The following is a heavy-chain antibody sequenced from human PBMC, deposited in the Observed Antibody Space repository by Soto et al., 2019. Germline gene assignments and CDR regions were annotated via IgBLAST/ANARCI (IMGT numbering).Heavy chain of an antibody. CDR3: ARVVSPPVNWGLYGMDV. V-gene: IGHV3-21*01. J-gene: IGHJ6*02. CDR2: ISSSSSYI. Sequence: EVQLVESGGGLVKPGGSLRLSCAASGFTFSSYSMNWVRQAPGKGLEWVSSISSSSSYIYYSDSVKGLFTISRDNAKNSLYLQMNSLRAEDTAVYYCARVVSPPVNWGLYGMDVWGQGTTVTVSS. D-gene: IGHD7-27*01. CDR1: GFTFSSYS.